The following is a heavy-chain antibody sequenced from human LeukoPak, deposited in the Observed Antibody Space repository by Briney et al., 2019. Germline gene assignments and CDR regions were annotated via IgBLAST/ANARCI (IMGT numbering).Heavy chain of an antibody. V-gene: IGHV4-30-2*01. CDR2: IYHSGST. CDR3: ARNLGYCSSTSCGGYGMDV. J-gene: IGHJ6*02. Sequence: SQTLSLTCAVSGGSISSGGYSWSWIRQPPGKGLEWIVYIYHSGSTYYNPSLKSRVTISVDRSKNQFSLKLSSVTAADTAVYYCARNLGYCSSTSCGGYGMDVWGQGTTVTVSS. D-gene: IGHD2-2*01. CDR1: GGSISSGGYS.